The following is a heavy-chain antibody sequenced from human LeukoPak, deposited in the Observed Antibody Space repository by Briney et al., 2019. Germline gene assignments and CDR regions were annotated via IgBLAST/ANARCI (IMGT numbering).Heavy chain of an antibody. Sequence: SETLSLTCAVYGGSFSGYYWTWIRQTPGKGLEWIGEINDRGSTDYNPPLKSRVSISVDTSKNQFSLKLTSVTAADTAFYYCARGLGRFLEYRAHWGQGTLVTVSS. J-gene: IGHJ4*02. CDR2: INDRGST. CDR3: ARGLGRFLEYRAH. V-gene: IGHV4-34*01. CDR1: GGSFSGYY. D-gene: IGHD3-3*01.